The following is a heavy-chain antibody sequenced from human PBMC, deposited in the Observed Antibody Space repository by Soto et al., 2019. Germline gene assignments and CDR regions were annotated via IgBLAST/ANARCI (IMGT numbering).Heavy chain of an antibody. CDR2: MNPNSGNT. Sequence: ASVKVSCKASGYTFTSYDINWVRQATGQGLEWMGWMNPNSGNTGYAQKFQGRVTMTRNTSISTAYMELSSLRSEDTAVYYCARVPYYDGSGYYPFGYWGQGXLVTVYS. J-gene: IGHJ4*02. CDR1: GYTFTSYD. V-gene: IGHV1-8*01. D-gene: IGHD3-22*01. CDR3: ARVPYYDGSGYYPFGY.